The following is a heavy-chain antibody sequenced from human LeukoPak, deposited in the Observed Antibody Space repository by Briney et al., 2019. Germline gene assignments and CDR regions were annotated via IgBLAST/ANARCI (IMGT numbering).Heavy chain of an antibody. Sequence: QSGGSLRLSCAASGFSLSSYWMSWVRQTPGKGLEWLANIKQDGSEKYYVDSVKGRFTISRDNAKNSLYLQMNSLRAEDTAVYYCARGYGSGTFFDYWGQGTLVTVSS. J-gene: IGHJ4*02. CDR1: GFSLSSYW. CDR2: IKQDGSEK. CDR3: ARGYGSGTFFDY. V-gene: IGHV3-7*04. D-gene: IGHD3-10*01.